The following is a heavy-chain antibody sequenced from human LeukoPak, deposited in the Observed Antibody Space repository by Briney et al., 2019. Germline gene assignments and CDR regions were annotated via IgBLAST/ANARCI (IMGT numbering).Heavy chain of an antibody. CDR2: IYSGGST. Sequence: GGSLRLSCAASGFTVSSNYMSWVRQAPGKGLEWVSVIYSGGSTYYADSVKGRFTTSRDNSKNTLYLQMNSLRAEDTAVYYCTTEHYYDSSGYADYWGQGTLVTVSS. V-gene: IGHV3-53*01. J-gene: IGHJ4*02. D-gene: IGHD3-22*01. CDR3: TTEHYYDSSGYADY. CDR1: GFTVSSNY.